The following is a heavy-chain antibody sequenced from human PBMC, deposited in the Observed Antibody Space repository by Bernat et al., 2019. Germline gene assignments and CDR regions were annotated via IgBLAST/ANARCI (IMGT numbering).Heavy chain of an antibody. Sequence: EVQLLESGGGLVQPGGSLRLSCAASGFTFSSYAMSWVRQAPGKGLEWVSAISGSGGSTDYADSVKGRFTISRDNSKNTLYLQMNSLRAEDTAVYYCAKDLVPYVGGNEDSYYYGMDVWGQGTTVTVAS. D-gene: IGHD1-26*01. CDR3: AKDLVPYVGGNEDSYYYGMDV. V-gene: IGHV3-23*01. CDR2: ISGSGGST. J-gene: IGHJ6*02. CDR1: GFTFSSYA.